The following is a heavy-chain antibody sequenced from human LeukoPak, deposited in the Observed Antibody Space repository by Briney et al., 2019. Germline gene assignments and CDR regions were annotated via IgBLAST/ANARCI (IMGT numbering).Heavy chain of an antibody. CDR2: ISSSGSTI. CDR3: ARTYYDILTGLDPFPYAFDI. J-gene: IGHJ3*02. CDR1: GFTFSSYE. V-gene: IGHV3-48*03. D-gene: IGHD3-9*01. Sequence: GGSLRLSCAASGFTFSSYEMNWVRQAPGKGLEWVSYISSSGSTIYYADSVKGRFTISRDNAKNSLYLQMNSLRAEDTAVYYCARTYYDILTGLDPFPYAFDIWGQGTMVTVPS.